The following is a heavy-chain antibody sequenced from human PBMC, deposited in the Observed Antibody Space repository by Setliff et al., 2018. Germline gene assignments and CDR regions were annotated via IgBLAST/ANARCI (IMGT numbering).Heavy chain of an antibody. Sequence: PSETLSLTCAAYGGTFSDYYWTWIRQTPGKGLEWVREINHRGSTNYNPALKSRVTIPVDTSRDQFSLKLISMTAADTAVYYWARGRNVAARLLDSWGQGTLGTVSS. J-gene: IGHJ4*02. D-gene: IGHD6-6*01. CDR2: INHRGST. CDR1: GGTFSDYY. V-gene: IGHV4-34*01. CDR3: ARGRNVAARLLDS.